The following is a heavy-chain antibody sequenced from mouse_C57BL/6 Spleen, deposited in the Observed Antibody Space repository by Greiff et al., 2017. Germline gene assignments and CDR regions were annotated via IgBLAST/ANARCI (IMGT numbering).Heavy chain of an antibody. CDR2: IYPGGGYT. J-gene: IGHJ2*01. CDR3: ARGNYYGSSYGY. V-gene: IGHV1-63*01. Sequence: QVQLQQSGAELVRPGTSVKMSCKASGYTFTNYWRGWAKQRPGHGLEWIGDIYPGGGYTNYNEKFKGKATLTADKSSSTAYMQFSSLTSEDSAIYYCARGNYYGSSYGYWGQGTTLTVSS. CDR1: GYTFTNYW. D-gene: IGHD1-1*01.